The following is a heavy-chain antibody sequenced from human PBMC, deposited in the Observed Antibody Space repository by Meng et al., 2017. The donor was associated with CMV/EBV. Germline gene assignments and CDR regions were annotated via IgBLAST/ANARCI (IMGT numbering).Heavy chain of an antibody. D-gene: IGHD3-3*01. Sequence: QVQLQESGPGLVKPSETLSLTCTVSGGSISSYYWSWIRQPPGKGLEWIGYIYYSGSTNYNPSLKSRVTISVDTSKNQFSLKLSSVTAADTAVYYCASSVYYDFWSGSQTFDYWGQGTLVTVFS. V-gene: IGHV4-59*01. CDR1: GGSISSYY. CDR3: ASSVYYDFWSGSQTFDY. CDR2: IYYSGST. J-gene: IGHJ4*02.